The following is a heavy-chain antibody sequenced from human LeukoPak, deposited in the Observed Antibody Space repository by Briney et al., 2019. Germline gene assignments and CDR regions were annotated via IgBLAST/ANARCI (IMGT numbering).Heavy chain of an antibody. D-gene: IGHD6-19*01. V-gene: IGHV1-2*02. Sequence: ASVKVSCKASGGTFSSYAISWVRQAPGQGLEWMGGIIPNSGGTNYARNFQGRVIMTRDTSISTAYMELSRLISDDTAVYYCAREPSYGWSLGYWGQGTLVTVSS. J-gene: IGHJ4*02. CDR2: IIPNSGGT. CDR3: AREPSYGWSLGY. CDR1: GGTFSSYA.